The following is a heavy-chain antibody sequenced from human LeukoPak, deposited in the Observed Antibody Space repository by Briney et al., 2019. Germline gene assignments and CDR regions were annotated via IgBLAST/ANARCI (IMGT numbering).Heavy chain of an antibody. D-gene: IGHD3-3*01. CDR1: GFTFSDYY. CDR3: ARGGFYDFWTGYAPD. CDR2: ISNSGSTR. V-gene: IGHV3-11*04. J-gene: IGHJ4*02. Sequence: GGSLRLSCAASGFTFSDYYMNWVRQAPGRGLEWISYISNSGSTRYYADSVKGRFTISRDNAKNSLYLQMNSLRAEDTAMYYCARGGFYDFWTGYAPDWGQGSLVTVSS.